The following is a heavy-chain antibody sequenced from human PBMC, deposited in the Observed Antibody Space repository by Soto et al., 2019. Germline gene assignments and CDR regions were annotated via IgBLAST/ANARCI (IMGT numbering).Heavy chain of an antibody. CDR3: AKGFIAGATWGFGY. Sequence: SGGSLRLSCAASGFTFSSYSMNWVRQAPGKGLEWVSYISSSSSTIYYADSVKGRFTISRDNAKNTLYLQMNSLRAEDTAVYYCAKGFIAGATWGFGYWGQGSLVTVSS. CDR2: ISSSSSTI. CDR1: GFTFSSYS. V-gene: IGHV3-48*01. J-gene: IGHJ4*02. D-gene: IGHD1-26*01.